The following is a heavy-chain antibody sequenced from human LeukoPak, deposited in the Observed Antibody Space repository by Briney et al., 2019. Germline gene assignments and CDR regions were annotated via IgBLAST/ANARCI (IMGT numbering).Heavy chain of an antibody. CDR2: IYPGDSAT. D-gene: IGHD3-10*01. CDR1: GYNFHNFW. CDR3: ARGGGMVRGVFDY. J-gene: IGHJ4*02. Sequence: GQSLQISSQGSGYNFHNFWLGWARLMPGKGLERMGIIYPGDSATRYSPSFQGQVTISADKSINTASLQWSSLKASATPMYSCARGGGMVRGVFDYWGQGTLVTVSS. V-gene: IGHV5-51*01.